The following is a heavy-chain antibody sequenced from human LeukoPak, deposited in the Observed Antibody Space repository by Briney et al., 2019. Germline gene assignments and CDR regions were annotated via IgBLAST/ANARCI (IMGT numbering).Heavy chain of an antibody. Sequence: GGSLRLSCAASGFTFSSYSMNWVRQAPGKGLEWVSSISSSSSYIYYADSVKGRFTISRDNAKNSLYLQMNSLRAEDTAVYYCAKAIEDNWFDPWGQGTLVTVSS. V-gene: IGHV3-21*04. CDR2: ISSSSSYI. CDR1: GFTFSSYS. CDR3: AKAIEDNWFDP. J-gene: IGHJ5*02.